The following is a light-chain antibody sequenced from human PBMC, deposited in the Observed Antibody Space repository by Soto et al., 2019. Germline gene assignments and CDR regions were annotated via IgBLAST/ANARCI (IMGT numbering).Light chain of an antibody. Sequence: EIVLTQSPATLSLSPGERATLSCRASQSVSSYLAWYQQKPDQAPRLLIYDASNRATGIPARFSGSGSGTDFTLTISSLEPEDFAVYYCQQRSNWPPGWTFGQGTKLEIK. CDR3: QQRSNWPPGWT. CDR2: DAS. CDR1: QSVSSY. V-gene: IGKV3-11*01. J-gene: IGKJ2*01.